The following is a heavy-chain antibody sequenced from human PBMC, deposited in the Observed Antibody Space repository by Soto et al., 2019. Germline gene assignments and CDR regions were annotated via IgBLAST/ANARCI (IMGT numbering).Heavy chain of an antibody. CDR2: IIPILGIA. Sequence: SVKVSCKASGGTFSSYTISWVRQAPGQGLEWMGRIIPILGIANYAQKFQGRVTITADKSTSTAYMELSSLRSEDTAVYYCAREKRLDFGGYDAYYYYMDVWGKGTTVTVSS. D-gene: IGHD4-17*01. J-gene: IGHJ6*03. V-gene: IGHV1-69*04. CDR3: AREKRLDFGGYDAYYYYMDV. CDR1: GGTFSSYT.